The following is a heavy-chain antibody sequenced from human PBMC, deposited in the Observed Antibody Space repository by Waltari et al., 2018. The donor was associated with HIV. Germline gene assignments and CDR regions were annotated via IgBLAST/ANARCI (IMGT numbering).Heavy chain of an antibody. J-gene: IGHJ4*02. V-gene: IGHV3-33*08. CDR3: ARLTREGYNGGFDY. CDR1: GLYFSNLG. Sequence: QVQLVDSGGGVVAPERRLRRSGAALGLYFSNLGMHWVRPAPGKGLEWVGVIWFDSSNKDYGYSVKGRFTISRDNSKKTVYLQMNSLRGEDTAVYYCARLTREGYNGGFDYWGQGTLVTVSS. D-gene: IGHD1-1*01. CDR2: IWFDSSNK.